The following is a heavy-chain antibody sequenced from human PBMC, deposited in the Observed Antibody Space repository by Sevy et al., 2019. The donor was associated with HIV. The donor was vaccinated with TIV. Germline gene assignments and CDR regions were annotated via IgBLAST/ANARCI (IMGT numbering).Heavy chain of an antibody. CDR2: IRSKADGGTA. V-gene: IGHV3-15*07. CDR1: GFCFINAW. CDR3: TTVLGWEGTSDY. D-gene: IGHD1-26*01. Sequence: GGSLRLSCAASGFCFINAWMNWVSQAPGKGLEWVGRIRSKADGGTADYAAPVKGRFIISRDDSENTLYLQMNSLRTEDTAIYYCTTVLGWEGTSDYWGQGTLVTVSS. J-gene: IGHJ4*02.